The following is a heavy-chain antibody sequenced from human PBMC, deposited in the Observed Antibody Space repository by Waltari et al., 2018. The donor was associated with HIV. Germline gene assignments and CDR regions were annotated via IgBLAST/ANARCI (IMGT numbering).Heavy chain of an antibody. J-gene: IGHJ4*02. CDR2: IYHVGTN. CDR1: GYSITNDDY. CDR3: TREALRLRFSDY. V-gene: IGHV4-38-2*02. D-gene: IGHD4-17*01. Sequence: QVQLQESGPGLVNPSETLSLTCAVSGYSITNDDYWGWVRQPPGQGLEWIGSIYHVGTNYYHPSFESRVTISVDTTKNQFSLRLYSVTAADTAVYFCTREALRLRFSDYWGQGALVIVSS.